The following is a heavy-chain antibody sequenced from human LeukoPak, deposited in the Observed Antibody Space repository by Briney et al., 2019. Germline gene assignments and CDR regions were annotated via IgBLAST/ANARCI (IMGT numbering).Heavy chain of an antibody. CDR3: ARGIGDGSSWYRNANNWFDP. D-gene: IGHD6-13*01. CDR1: GYTFTGYY. Sequence: ASVKVSCKASGYTFTGYYMHWVRQAPGQGLERMGWINPNSCGTNYAQKFQGRVTMTRDTSISTAYMELSRLRSEDTAVYYCARGIGDGSSWYRNANNWFDPWGQGTLVTVSS. V-gene: IGHV1-2*02. J-gene: IGHJ5*02. CDR2: INPNSCGT.